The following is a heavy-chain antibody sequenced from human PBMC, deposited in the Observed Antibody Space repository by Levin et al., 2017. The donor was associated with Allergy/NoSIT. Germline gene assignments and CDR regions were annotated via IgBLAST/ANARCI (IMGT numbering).Heavy chain of an antibody. V-gene: IGHV1-18*01. J-gene: IGHJ4*02. Sequence: ASVKVSCKASGYTFTSYGISWVRQAPGQGLEWMGWISAYNGNTNYAQKLQGRVTMTTDTSTSTAYMELRSLRSDDTAVYYCARDLYDYIWGSPNPPRGGYWGQGTLVTVSS. CDR2: ISAYNGNT. CDR1: GYTFTSYG. D-gene: IGHD3-16*01. CDR3: ARDLYDYIWGSPNPPRGGY.